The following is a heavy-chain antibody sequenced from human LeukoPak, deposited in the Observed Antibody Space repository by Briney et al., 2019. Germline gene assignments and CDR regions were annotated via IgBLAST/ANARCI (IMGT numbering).Heavy chain of an antibody. Sequence: PGGSLRLSCAASGFTFSRFWMNWVRQAPGKGLEWVANIRQDGSEKYYVDSVKGRFTISRDNAKNSLYLQMNSLRVEDTAVYYCARYDLLIKGSWRIHYIDYWGRGTGLTVSS. CDR3: ARYDLLIKGSWRIHYIDY. CDR1: GFTFSRFW. V-gene: IGHV3-7*01. CDR2: IRQDGSEK. D-gene: IGHD3-10*01. J-gene: IGHJ4*02.